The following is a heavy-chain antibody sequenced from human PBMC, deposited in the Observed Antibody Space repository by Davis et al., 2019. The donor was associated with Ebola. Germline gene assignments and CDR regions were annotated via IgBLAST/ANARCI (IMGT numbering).Heavy chain of an antibody. CDR2: ISSSSSTI. CDR1: GFTFSSYS. J-gene: IGHJ4*02. CDR3: ARVYFTQRGYYFDY. D-gene: IGHD2-21*01. V-gene: IGHV3-48*04. Sequence: PGGSLRLSCAASGFTFSSYSMNWVRQAPGKGLEWVSYISSSSSTIYYADSVKGRFTISRDNAKNSLYLQMNSLRAEDTAVYYCARVYFTQRGYYFDYWGQGTLVTVSS.